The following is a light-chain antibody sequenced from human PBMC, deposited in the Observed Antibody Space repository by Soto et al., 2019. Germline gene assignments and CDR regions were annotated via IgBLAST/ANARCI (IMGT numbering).Light chain of an antibody. J-gene: IGKJ1*01. V-gene: IGKV1-39*01. CDR2: AAS. CDR1: QDISNY. CDR3: QQSYNTPRT. Sequence: DIQMTQSPSSLSASVGDRVTITCQASQDISNYLNWYQQKPGKAPKLLIYAASTLQGGVPSRFSGSGSGTDFTLTISSLHPEDFATYFCQQSYNTPRTFGQGTKVDIK.